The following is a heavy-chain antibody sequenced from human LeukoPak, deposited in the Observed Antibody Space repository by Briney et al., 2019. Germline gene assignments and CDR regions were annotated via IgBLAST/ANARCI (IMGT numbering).Heavy chain of an antibody. D-gene: IGHD3-10*01. CDR3: AREYRGEYYFAY. J-gene: IGHJ4*02. CDR2: IYSGGST. Sequence: GGSLRLSCAASGFTVSSNYMSWVRQAPGKGLESVSVIYSGGSTYYADSVKGRFTISRDNSKNTLYLQMNSLRAEDTAVYYCAREYRGEYYFAYWGQGTLVTVSS. CDR1: GFTVSSNY. V-gene: IGHV3-66*01.